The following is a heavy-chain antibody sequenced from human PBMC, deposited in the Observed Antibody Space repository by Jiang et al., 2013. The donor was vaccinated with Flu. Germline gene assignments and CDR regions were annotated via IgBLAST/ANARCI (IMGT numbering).Heavy chain of an antibody. Sequence: GSGLVKPSETLSLTCTVSGGSISSYYWSWIRQPPGKGLEWIGYIYYSGSTNYNPSLKSRVTISVDTSKNQFSLKLSSVTAADTAVYYCARVEQLVRGLYYYYYMDVWGK. CDR1: GGSISSYY. D-gene: IGHD6-6*01. CDR2: IYYSGST. J-gene: IGHJ6*03. CDR3: ARVEQLVRGLYYYYYMDV. V-gene: IGHV4-59*01.